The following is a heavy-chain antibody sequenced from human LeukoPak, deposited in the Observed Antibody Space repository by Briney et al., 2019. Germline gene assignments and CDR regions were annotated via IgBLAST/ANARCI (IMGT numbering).Heavy chain of an antibody. CDR3: AREQHSSSIKRAFDI. D-gene: IGHD6-13*01. V-gene: IGHV3-11*04. CDR1: GFTFSDYY. J-gene: IGHJ3*02. Sequence: GGSLRLSCAASGFTFSDYYMSWIRQAPGKGLEWVSYISSNGSTIYYADSVKGRFTISRDNAKNSLYLQMNSLRAEDTAVYYCAREQHSSSIKRAFDIWGQGTMVTVSS. CDR2: ISSNGSTI.